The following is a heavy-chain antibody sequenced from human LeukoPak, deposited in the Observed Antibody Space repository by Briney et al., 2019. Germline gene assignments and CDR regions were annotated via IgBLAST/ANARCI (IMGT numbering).Heavy chain of an antibody. CDR2: IYTSGST. D-gene: IGHD6-6*01. V-gene: IGHV4-61*02. CDR3: ARVSPEYSSSWGGVDY. J-gene: IGHJ4*02. CDR1: GGSISSGSYY. Sequence: PSETLSLTCTVSGGSISSGSYYWSWIRQPAGKGLEWIGRIYTSGSTNYNPSLKSRVTISVDTSKNQFSLELSSVTAADTAVYYCARVSPEYSSSWGGVDYWGQGTLVTVSS.